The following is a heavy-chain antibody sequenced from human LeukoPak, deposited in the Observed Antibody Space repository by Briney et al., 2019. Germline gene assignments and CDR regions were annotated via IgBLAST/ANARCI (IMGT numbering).Heavy chain of an antibody. CDR3: AKDLEQWLAGGPFDY. CDR1: GFTFSSYA. V-gene: IGHV3-23*01. Sequence: GGSLRLSCAASGFTFSSYAMSWVRQAPGKGLEWVSAISGSGGSTYHADSVKGRFTISRDNSKNTLYLQMNSLRAEDTAVYYCAKDLEQWLAGGPFDYWGQGTLVTVSS. J-gene: IGHJ4*02. D-gene: IGHD6-19*01. CDR2: ISGSGGST.